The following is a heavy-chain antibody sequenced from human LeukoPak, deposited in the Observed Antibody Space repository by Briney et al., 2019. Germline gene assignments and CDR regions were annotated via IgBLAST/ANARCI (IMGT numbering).Heavy chain of an antibody. J-gene: IGHJ3*02. CDR2: IIPIFGTA. CDR1: GGTFSSYA. Sequence: ASVKVSCKASGGTFSSYAISWVRQAHGQGLEWMGGIIPIFGTANYAQKFQGRVTITADESTGTAYMELSSLRSEDTAVYYCARRHRYCSSTSCYEGAFDIWGQGTMVTVSS. V-gene: IGHV1-69*01. CDR3: ARRHRYCSSTSCYEGAFDI. D-gene: IGHD2-2*01.